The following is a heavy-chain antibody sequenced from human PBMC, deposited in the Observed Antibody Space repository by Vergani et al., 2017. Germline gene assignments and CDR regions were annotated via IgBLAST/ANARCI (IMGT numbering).Heavy chain of an antibody. D-gene: IGHD2-21*01. CDR3: TRHVPCGDGACLHFDH. J-gene: IGHJ4*02. CDR2: INPIDSKI. V-gene: IGHV5-51*01. Sequence: EVQLVQSGAEVKKPGESVKISCKYSESSFISNEIAWVRQMSGKGLQWMGNINPIDSKIAYSPSFQGQAIMSLDKSITTAYLQWRSLKASDTAIYYCTRHVPCGDGACLHFDHWGQGTQVTVSS. CDR1: ESSFISNE.